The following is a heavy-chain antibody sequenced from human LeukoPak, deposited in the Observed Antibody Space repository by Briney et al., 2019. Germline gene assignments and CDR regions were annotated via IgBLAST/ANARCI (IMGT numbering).Heavy chain of an antibody. Sequence: GGSLRLSCAASGFTFSSYAMHWVRQAPGKGLEWVSAISGSGDSTYNADSVKGRFTISRDNSKNTLYLQMNSLRVEDTAVYYCAKVVKYNYYYMDIWGKGTTVTISS. V-gene: IGHV3-23*01. J-gene: IGHJ6*03. CDR3: AKVVKYNYYYMDI. CDR1: GFTFSSYA. D-gene: IGHD2/OR15-2a*01. CDR2: ISGSGDST.